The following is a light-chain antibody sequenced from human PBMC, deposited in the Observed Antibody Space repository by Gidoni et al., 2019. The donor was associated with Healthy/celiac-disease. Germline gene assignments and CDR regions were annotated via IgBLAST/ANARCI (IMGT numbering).Light chain of an antibody. V-gene: IGKV1-8*01. CDR1: QGISRY. CDR3: QQYYSYPRT. J-gene: IGKJ3*01. CDR2: AAS. Sequence: AIRITQSPSSLSASTGDRVTITCRASQGISRYLAWYQQKPGKAPKLLIYAASTSQSGVPSRFSGSGSGTDCTLTISCLQSEDFATYYCQQYYSYPRTFGPXTKVDIK.